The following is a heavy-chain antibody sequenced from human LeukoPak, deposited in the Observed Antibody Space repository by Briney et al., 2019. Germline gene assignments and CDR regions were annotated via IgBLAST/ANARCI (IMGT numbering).Heavy chain of an antibody. CDR1: GFTFSSYA. J-gene: IGHJ6*04. CDR2: ITYDGSNK. D-gene: IGHD3-10*01. Sequence: GGSLRLSCAASGFTFSSYAMHWVCQAPGKGLEWVAVITYDGSNKYYADSVKGRFTISRDNSKNTLYLQMNSLRAEDTAVYYCAGGYGSGSYRDYYYGMDVWGKGTTVTVSS. V-gene: IGHV3-30*04. CDR3: AGGYGSGSYRDYYYGMDV.